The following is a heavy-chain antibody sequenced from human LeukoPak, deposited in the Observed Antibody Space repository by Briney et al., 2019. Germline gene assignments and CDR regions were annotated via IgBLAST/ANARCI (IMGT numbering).Heavy chain of an antibody. Sequence: PLETLSLTCAVYGGSFSGYYWSWIRQPPGKGLEWIGEINHSGGTNYNPSLKSRVTISVDTSKDQFSLKLSSVTAADTAVYYCATWGYCSGGSCLPYNWFDPWGQGTLVTVSS. CDR1: GGSFSGYY. CDR3: ATWGYCSGGSCLPYNWFDP. D-gene: IGHD2-15*01. V-gene: IGHV4-34*01. CDR2: INHSGGT. J-gene: IGHJ5*02.